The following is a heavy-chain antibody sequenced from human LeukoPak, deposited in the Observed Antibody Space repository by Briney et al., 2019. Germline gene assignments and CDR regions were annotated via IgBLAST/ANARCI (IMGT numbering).Heavy chain of an antibody. CDR1: GFTVSSNY. J-gene: IGHJ3*02. D-gene: IGHD4-17*01. V-gene: IGHV3-53*04. Sequence: GGSLRLSCAASGFTVSSNYMSWVRQAPGKGLEWVSVIYSGGSTYYADSVKGRFTISRHNFKNTLYLQMNSLRAEDTAVYYCARATVTTDAFDIWGQGTMVTVSS. CDR3: ARATVTTDAFDI. CDR2: IYSGGST.